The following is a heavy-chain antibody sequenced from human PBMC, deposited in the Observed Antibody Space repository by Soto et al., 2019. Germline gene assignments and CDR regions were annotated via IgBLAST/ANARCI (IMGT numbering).Heavy chain of an antibody. D-gene: IGHD3-10*01. CDR1: GFTFSGSA. J-gene: IGHJ4*02. Sequence: EVQLVESGGGLVQPGWSLKLSCASSGFTFSGSAMHLVRQASGKGLEWIGRIRSKTNNYATAYAASLKGRFTISRDDSKNTAYLQMNSLKTEDTAVYYCTRRPTYYYGSDNDYWGQGTLVTVSS. CDR3: TRRPTYYYGSDNDY. CDR2: IRSKTNNYAT. V-gene: IGHV3-73*02.